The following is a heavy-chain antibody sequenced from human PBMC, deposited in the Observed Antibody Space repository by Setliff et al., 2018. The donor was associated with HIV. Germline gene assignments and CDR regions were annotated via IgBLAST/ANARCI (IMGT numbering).Heavy chain of an antibody. J-gene: IGHJ4*02. D-gene: IGHD6-13*01. V-gene: IGHV4-34*01. CDR1: GGSFSGYY. Sequence: SETLSLTCAVYGGSFSGYYWGWIRQPPGKGLEWVGSIYHSGSTYYNPSLKSRVTISEDTSKNQFSLKLSSVTAADTAVYYCARDGYSSSWYVISGSFDYWGQGTLVTVSS. CDR2: IYHSGST. CDR3: ARDGYSSSWYVISGSFDY.